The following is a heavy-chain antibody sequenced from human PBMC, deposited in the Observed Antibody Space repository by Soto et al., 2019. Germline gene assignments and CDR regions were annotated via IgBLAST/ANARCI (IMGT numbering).Heavy chain of an antibody. V-gene: IGHV4-59*01. CDR3: AGTMVRGAIFDY. D-gene: IGHD3-10*01. Sequence: SETLSLTCTVSGGSISSYYWSWIRQPPGKGLEWIGYIYYSGSTNYNPSLKSRVTISVDTSKNQFSLKLSSVTAADTAVYYCAGTMVRGAIFDYWGQGTLVTVSS. CDR1: GGSISSYY. CDR2: IYYSGST. J-gene: IGHJ4*02.